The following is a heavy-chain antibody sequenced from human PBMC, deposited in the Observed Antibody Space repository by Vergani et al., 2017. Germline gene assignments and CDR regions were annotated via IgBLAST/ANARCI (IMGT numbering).Heavy chain of an antibody. CDR1: GFSFKDYA. CDR2: ISGTGGFT. V-gene: IGHV3-23*01. CDR3: AKHFRGWGIDY. J-gene: IGHJ4*02. Sequence: EVQLLESGGDLVQSGGSLRISCAASGFSFKDYAMSWVRQAPGKGLEWVSGISGTGGFTYYADSVKGRFTLSRDFSKNTLYLQMNSLRTDDTATYYCAKHFRGWGIDYWGQGTQVIVSS. D-gene: IGHD3-16*01.